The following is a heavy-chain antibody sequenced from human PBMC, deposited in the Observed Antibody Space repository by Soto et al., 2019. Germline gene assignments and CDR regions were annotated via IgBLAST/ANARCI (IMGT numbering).Heavy chain of an antibody. V-gene: IGHV2-5*02. D-gene: IGHD3-10*01. CDR3: AQRNVRAGSHTFDY. Sequence: QITLKESGPPLVKPTQTLTLTCTFSGFSLSTSGVGVGWIRQPPGKALEWLALIYWDDDKRYSPSLKSRLTNTKDTAKNQVVLTLTNMDPVDTATYCSAQRNVRAGSHTFDYWGQGTLVTVSS. CDR2: IYWDDDK. CDR1: GFSLSTSGVG. J-gene: IGHJ4*02.